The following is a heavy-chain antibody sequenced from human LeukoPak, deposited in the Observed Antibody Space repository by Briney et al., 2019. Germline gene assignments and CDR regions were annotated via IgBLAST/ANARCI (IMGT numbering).Heavy chain of an antibody. J-gene: IGHJ4*02. CDR3: AKVLHYYDDNTSPGY. CDR1: GFTFSSFA. CDR2: ISGSGAGT. Sequence: TGGSLRLSCAASGFTFSSFALSWVRHAPGKGLEWVSAISGSGAGTYYADSVKGRFTISRDNSKNTLYLQMTGLRAEDTAVYYCAKVLHYYDDNTSPGYWGRGTLVTVSS. D-gene: IGHD3-22*01. V-gene: IGHV3-23*01.